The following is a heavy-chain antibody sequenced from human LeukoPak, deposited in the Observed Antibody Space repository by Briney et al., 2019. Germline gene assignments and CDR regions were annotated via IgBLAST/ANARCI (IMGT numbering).Heavy chain of an antibody. V-gene: IGHV4-30-2*01. Sequence: PSETLSLTCTVSGGSISSGGYYWSWIRQPPGKGLEWIGYIYHSGSTYYNPSLKSRVTISVDRSKNQFSLKLSSVTAADTAVYYCARDMRARVAADFFDPWGQGTLVTVSS. D-gene: IGHD6-13*01. CDR2: IYHSGST. CDR3: ARDMRARVAADFFDP. CDR1: GGSISSGGYY. J-gene: IGHJ5*02.